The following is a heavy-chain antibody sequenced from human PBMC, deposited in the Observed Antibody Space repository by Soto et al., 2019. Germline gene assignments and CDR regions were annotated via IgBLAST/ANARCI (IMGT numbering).Heavy chain of an antibody. CDR2: IWYDGSNK. CDR3: ARDPSAVTYFDY. CDR1: GFTFSSYG. V-gene: IGHV3-33*01. Sequence: PGGSLRLSCAASGFTFSSYGMHWVRQAPGKGLEWVAVIWYDGSNKYYADSVKGRFTISRDNSKNTLYLQMNSLRAEDTAVYYCARDPSAVTYFDYWGQGTLVTVSS. J-gene: IGHJ4*02. D-gene: IGHD4-4*01.